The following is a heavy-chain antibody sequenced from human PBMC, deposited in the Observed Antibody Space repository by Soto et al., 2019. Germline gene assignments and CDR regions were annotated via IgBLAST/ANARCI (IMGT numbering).Heavy chain of an antibody. Sequence: QVQLVQSGAEVRRPGASVRVSCKASGYTFTAYDINWVRQATGQGLEWMGWVSPHSASTGFAQKFRGRITMTTNTTITTAYMELTSLRPDDSAVYFCASGGYSSSWEFDFWGPGTLVTVSP. CDR1: GYTFTAYD. J-gene: IGHJ4*02. V-gene: IGHV1-8*01. CDR2: VSPHSAST. CDR3: ASGGYSSSWEFDF. D-gene: IGHD6-6*01.